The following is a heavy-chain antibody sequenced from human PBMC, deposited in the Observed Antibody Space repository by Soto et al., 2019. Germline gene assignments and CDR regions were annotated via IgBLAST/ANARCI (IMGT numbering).Heavy chain of an antibody. CDR3: ATQGPVIVVTSHHSYYSMDV. V-gene: IGHV4-59*08. J-gene: IGHJ6*03. CDR1: GGSISSYC. Sequence: SETLSLTCTGSGGSISSYCWSWSRQPPGKGLEWIGYIYYSGSTNYNPSLKSRVTISVDTSKNQFSLKLSSVTAADTAVYYCATQGPVIVVTSHHSYYSMDVRGKGTTVTVSS. D-gene: IGHD5-12*01. CDR2: IYYSGST.